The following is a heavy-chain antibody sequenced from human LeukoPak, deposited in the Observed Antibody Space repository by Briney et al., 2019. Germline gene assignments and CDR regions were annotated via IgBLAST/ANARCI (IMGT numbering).Heavy chain of an antibody. D-gene: IGHD3-10*01. Sequence: GGPLRLSCAASGFTFDDYGISWVRQAPGKGLEWVSGINWNGGSTGYADSVKGRFTISRDNAKNSLYLQMNSLRAEDTALYYCARGGWFGELLFDYWGQGTLVTVSS. CDR1: GFTFDDYG. CDR3: ARGGWFGELLFDY. J-gene: IGHJ4*02. CDR2: INWNGGST. V-gene: IGHV3-20*04.